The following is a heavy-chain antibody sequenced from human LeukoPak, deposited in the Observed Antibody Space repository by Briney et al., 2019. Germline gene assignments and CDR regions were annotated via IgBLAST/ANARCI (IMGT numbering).Heavy chain of an antibody. CDR2: INHSGTA. CDR1: GDSFSDNF. D-gene: IGHD2/OR15-2a*01. J-gene: IGHJ4*02. Sequence: SESLSLTCAVSGDSFSDNFWSWIRQPPGKGLEWIGEINHSGTANYNPSLRSRVIISIDTSKNQFSLKLISVIAADTAVYYCARMAYFARSVAPLIDYWGQGTLVTVSS. CDR3: ARMAYFARSVAPLIDY. V-gene: IGHV4-34*01.